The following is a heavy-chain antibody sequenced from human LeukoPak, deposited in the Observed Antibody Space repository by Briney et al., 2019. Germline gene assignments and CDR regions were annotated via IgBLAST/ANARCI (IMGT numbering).Heavy chain of an antibody. Sequence: GGSPRLSCAASGLTFSSYEMNWVRQAPGKGREWVSYISSSGSTIYYADSVKGRFTISRDNAKNSLYLQMNSLRAEDTAVYYCARDLAVAGDAFDIWGQGTMVTVSS. V-gene: IGHV3-48*03. CDR2: ISSSGSTI. CDR3: ARDLAVAGDAFDI. CDR1: GLTFSSYE. D-gene: IGHD6-19*01. J-gene: IGHJ3*02.